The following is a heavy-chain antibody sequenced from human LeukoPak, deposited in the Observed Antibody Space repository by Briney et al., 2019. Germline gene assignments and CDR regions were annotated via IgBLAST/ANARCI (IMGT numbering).Heavy chain of an antibody. CDR2: IGIGDDT. Sequence: PGGSLRLSCAASGFTFRDYDMHWVRQTPGRGLEWVSAIGIGDDTHYPDSVKGRFTISRENAKNSLYLQMSSLRDGDTAMCYCVRGGIRVSGIDAFDIWGKGTTVTVSS. CDR1: GFTFRDYD. D-gene: IGHD5/OR15-5a*01. CDR3: VRGGIRVSGIDAFDI. V-gene: IGHV3-13*01. J-gene: IGHJ6*04.